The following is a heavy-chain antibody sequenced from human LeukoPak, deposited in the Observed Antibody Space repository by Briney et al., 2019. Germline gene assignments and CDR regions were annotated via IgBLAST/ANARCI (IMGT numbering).Heavy chain of an antibody. CDR1: EFSISRHY. Sequence: GGSLRLSCTASEFSISRHYMSWVRQAPGKGLEWVSTFSIGGTTYYADSVKGRFTISRDNSKNTLYLQMNSLRAEDTAVYYCARDRRPSSEFDYWGQGTLVTVSS. D-gene: IGHD3-22*01. J-gene: IGHJ4*02. CDR3: ARDRRPSSEFDY. V-gene: IGHV3-66*02. CDR2: FSIGGTT.